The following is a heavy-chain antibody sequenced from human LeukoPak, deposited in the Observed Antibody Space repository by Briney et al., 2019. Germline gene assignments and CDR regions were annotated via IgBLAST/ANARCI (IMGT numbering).Heavy chain of an antibody. CDR2: IYWDDDK. V-gene: IGHV2-5*02. D-gene: IGHD3-22*01. Sequence: SGPTLVKPTQTLTLTCTFSGFSLSTSGVGVGWIRQPPGKALEWLALIYWDDDKRYSPSLKSRLTITKDTSKNQVVLTMANMDPVDTATYYCAHRPNNYYDSSAGGSYFDYWGQGTLVTVSS. CDR1: GFSLSTSGVG. J-gene: IGHJ4*02. CDR3: AHRPNNYYDSSAGGSYFDY.